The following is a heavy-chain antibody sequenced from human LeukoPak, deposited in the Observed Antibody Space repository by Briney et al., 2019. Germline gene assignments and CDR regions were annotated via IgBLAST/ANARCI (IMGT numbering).Heavy chain of an antibody. CDR2: ISYDGSNK. V-gene: IGHV3-30*04. D-gene: IGHD2-15*01. CDR3: AKDSGSVVVAATQLDY. Sequence: GGSLRLSCAASGFTFSSYAMHWVRQAPGKGLEWVAVISYDGSNKYYADSVKGRFTISRDNSKNTLYLQMNSLRAEDTAVYYCAKDSGSVVVAATQLDYWGQGTLVTVSS. CDR1: GFTFSSYA. J-gene: IGHJ4*02.